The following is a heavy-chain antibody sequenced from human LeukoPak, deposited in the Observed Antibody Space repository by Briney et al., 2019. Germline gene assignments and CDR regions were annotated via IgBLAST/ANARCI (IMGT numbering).Heavy chain of an antibody. V-gene: IGHV3-7*01. Sequence: GSLRLSCAASGFTFSSYWMTWVRQAPGKGVEWVANIGEDGSKKYYVDSVKGRFTISRDNAKKSLHLQVHSLSAEDTAVYYCARLNYDFWSGIWEGYYMDVWGKGTTVTVSS. J-gene: IGHJ6*03. CDR1: GFTFSSYW. CDR2: IGEDGSKK. CDR3: ARLNYDFWSGIWEGYYMDV. D-gene: IGHD3-3*01.